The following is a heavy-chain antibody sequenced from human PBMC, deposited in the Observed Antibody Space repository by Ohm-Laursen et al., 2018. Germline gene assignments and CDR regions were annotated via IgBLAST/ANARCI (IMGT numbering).Heavy chain of an antibody. D-gene: IGHD3-22*01. CDR2: FDPEDGET. J-gene: IGHJ3*02. CDR1: GYTLTELS. CDR3: ATETATYYYDSSGSHDAFDI. V-gene: IGHV1-24*01. Sequence: GASVKVSCKVSGYTLTELSMHWVRQAPGKGLEWMGGFDPEDGETIYAQKFQGRVTMTEDTSTDTAYMELSSLRSEDTAVYYCATETATYYYDSSGSHDAFDIWGQGTMVTVSS.